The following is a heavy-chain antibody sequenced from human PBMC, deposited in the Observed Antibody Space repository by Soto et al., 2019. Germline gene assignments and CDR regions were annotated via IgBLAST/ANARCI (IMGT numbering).Heavy chain of an antibody. Sequence: GASVKVSCKASGYTFTTYAIHWVRQAPGQRLEWMGRINAGNGNTKYLQKFQDRVIITRDTSASTAYMDLSSLRSEDTAVYYCARSAGNNFYPYCHGLDVWGQGTTVTVSS. V-gene: IGHV1-3*01. CDR1: GYTFTTYA. CDR3: ARSAGNNFYPYCHGLDV. CDR2: INAGNGNT. J-gene: IGHJ6*02. D-gene: IGHD1-20*01.